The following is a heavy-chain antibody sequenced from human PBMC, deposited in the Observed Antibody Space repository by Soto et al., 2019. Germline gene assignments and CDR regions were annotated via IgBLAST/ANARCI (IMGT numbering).Heavy chain of an antibody. Sequence: QLQLQESGSGLVKPSQTLSLTCAVSGGPMSSGGYSWSWIRQPPGKCLEWIGYIYHNGSPSYNPSFKSRVTRAVDRSKNQFSLKLSSVTAADTAVYYCDRVPDVWGQGTTVTVSS. CDR1: GGPMSSGGYS. CDR2: IYHNGSP. CDR3: DRVPDV. J-gene: IGHJ6*02. V-gene: IGHV4-30-2*01.